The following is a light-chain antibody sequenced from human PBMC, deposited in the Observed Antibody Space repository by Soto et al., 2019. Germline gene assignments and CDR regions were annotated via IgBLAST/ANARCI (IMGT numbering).Light chain of an antibody. Sequence: EIVLTQSPGSLSLSPGQRATLSCRASQSVDTTFFAWYQKKPGQAPRLLIYGAPKGATGIPERFRGRGSGKAFPLISSRLEPEDFAVYSCQQYMSSVPFRQGTKVEIK. CDR3: QQYMSSVP. CDR1: QSVDTTF. J-gene: IGKJ1*01. V-gene: IGKV3-20*01. CDR2: GAP.